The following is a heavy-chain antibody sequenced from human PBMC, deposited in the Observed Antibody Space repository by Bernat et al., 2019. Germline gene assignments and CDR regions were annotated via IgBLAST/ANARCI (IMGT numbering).Heavy chain of an antibody. V-gene: IGHV1-3*01. D-gene: IGHD2-8*01. Sequence: QVQLVQSGAEVKKPGDSVKVSCKASGYTFTSYAMHWVRQAPGQRLEWMGWINAGNGNTKYSQKFQGRVTITRDTSASTAYMQVGSLGSEDTAVYYCGRGPRSVSTPLDDWGQGTLVTVSS. CDR2: INAGNGNT. CDR1: GYTFTSYA. J-gene: IGHJ4*02. CDR3: GRGPRSVSTPLDD.